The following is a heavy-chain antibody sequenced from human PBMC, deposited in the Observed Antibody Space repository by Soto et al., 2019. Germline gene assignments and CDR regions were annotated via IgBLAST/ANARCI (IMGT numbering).Heavy chain of an antibody. Sequence: WSLRLSCAASGFTFSSYGMHWVRQAPGKGLEWVAVIWYDGSNKYYADSVKGRFTISRDNSKNTLYLQMNSLRAEDTAVYYCAKTDNYYNAPYYFVYWGQGTLVTVSS. J-gene: IGHJ4*02. V-gene: IGHV3-33*06. CDR1: GFTFSSYG. CDR3: AKTDNYYNAPYYFVY. CDR2: IWYDGSNK. D-gene: IGHD3-22*01.